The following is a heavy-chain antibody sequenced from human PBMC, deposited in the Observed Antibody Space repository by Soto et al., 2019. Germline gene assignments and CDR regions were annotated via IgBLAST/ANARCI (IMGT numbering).Heavy chain of an antibody. V-gene: IGHV4-59*01. Sequence: QVQLQESGPGLVKPSETLSLTCTVSGGAINSDYWGWIRQPPGKGLEWLGYLFYTGMSHYNPSLKSRLTISKDASNTHFSLSLTSVTVAEAVTYYCAKSRADCGDCYASQGAPAFDSWGQGTLVIVSS. CDR2: LFYTGMS. CDR3: AKSRADCGDCYASQGAPAFDS. CDR1: GGAINSDY. D-gene: IGHD2-21*01. J-gene: IGHJ4*02.